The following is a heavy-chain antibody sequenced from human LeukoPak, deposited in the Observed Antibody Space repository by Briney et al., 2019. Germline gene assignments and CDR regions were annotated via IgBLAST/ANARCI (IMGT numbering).Heavy chain of an antibody. J-gene: IGHJ4*02. V-gene: IGHV1-69*01. Sequence: SVKVSRKASGGTFRSYAISWVRQAPGQGLEWMGGIIPIFGTANYAQKFQGRVTITADESTSTAYMELSSLRSEDTAVYYCARDQGYRYGYGDFDYWGQGTLVTVSS. CDR1: GGTFRSYA. D-gene: IGHD5-18*01. CDR3: ARDQGYRYGYGDFDY. CDR2: IIPIFGTA.